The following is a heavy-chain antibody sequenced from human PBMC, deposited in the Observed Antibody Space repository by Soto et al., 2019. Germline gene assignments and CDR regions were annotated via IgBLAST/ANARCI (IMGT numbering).Heavy chain of an antibody. V-gene: IGHV4-59*13. CDR1: GDSISSYY. CDR2: VYHSGST. CDR3: ARGSRGGSCREWFDP. J-gene: IGHJ5*02. D-gene: IGHD2-15*01. Sequence: QVQLQESGPGLVKASETLSLTCTVSGDSISSYYWSWIRQPPGKGLEWIGCVYHSGSTKHNPSLKSRVTVSVDTSKNQCSLRLSSVTAADTAVYYCARGSRGGSCREWFDPWGQGTLVTVSS.